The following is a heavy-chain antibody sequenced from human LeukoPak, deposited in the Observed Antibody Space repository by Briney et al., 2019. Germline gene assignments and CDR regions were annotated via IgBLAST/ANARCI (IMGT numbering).Heavy chain of an antibody. D-gene: IGHD5-12*01. CDR1: GGSISSYY. V-gene: IGHV4-59*08. Sequence: PSETLSLTCTVSGGSISSYYWSWIRQPPGKGLEWIGNIYNSGSTNYNPSLKSRVTISVDSSKKQFSLKLISVTAADTAVYYCAGQSGYASPFDYWGQGTLVTVSS. J-gene: IGHJ4*02. CDR2: IYNSGST. CDR3: AGQSGYASPFDY.